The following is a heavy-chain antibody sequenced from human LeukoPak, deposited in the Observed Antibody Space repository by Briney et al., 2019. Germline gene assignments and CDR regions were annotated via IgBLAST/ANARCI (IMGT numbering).Heavy chain of an antibody. CDR3: ARHYYDSSGYYPDYFDY. V-gene: IGHV3-48*04. CDR1: GFTFSSYS. CDR2: ISSSSSTI. D-gene: IGHD3-22*01. Sequence: QTGGSLRLSCAASGFTFSSYSMNWVRQAPGKGLEWVSYISSSSSTIYYADSVKGRFTISRDNAKNTLYLQMNSLRAEDTAVYYCARHYYDSSGYYPDYFDYWGQGTLVTVSS. J-gene: IGHJ4*02.